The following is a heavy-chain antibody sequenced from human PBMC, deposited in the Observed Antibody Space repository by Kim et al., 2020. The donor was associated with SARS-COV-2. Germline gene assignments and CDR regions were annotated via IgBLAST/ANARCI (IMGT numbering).Heavy chain of an antibody. D-gene: IGHD2-2*01. CDR1: GYTFTSYG. J-gene: IGHJ4*03. CDR3: ARVGYCSSTSCYPPDY. Sequence: ASVKVSCKASGYTFTSYGISWVRQAPGQGLEWMGWISAYNGNTNYAQKFQGRVTMTTDTSTSTAYMELSSLRSDDTAVYYCARVGYCSSTSCYPPDYWGHRALVSVSS. V-gene: IGHV1-18*01. CDR2: ISAYNGNT.